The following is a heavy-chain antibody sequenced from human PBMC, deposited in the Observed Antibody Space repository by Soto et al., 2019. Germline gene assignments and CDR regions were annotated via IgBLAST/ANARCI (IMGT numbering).Heavy chain of an antibody. J-gene: IGHJ4*02. CDR2: IKQDGSEK. V-gene: IGHV3-7*01. D-gene: IGHD3-3*01. CDR1: GFTFSSYW. Sequence: GGSLRLSCAASGFTFSSYWMSWVRQAPGKGLEWVANIKQDGSEKYYVDSVKGRFTISRDNAKNSLYLQMNSLRAEDTAVYYCARDPLPLFWSGYKVYWGQGTLVTVSS. CDR3: ARDPLPLFWSGYKVY.